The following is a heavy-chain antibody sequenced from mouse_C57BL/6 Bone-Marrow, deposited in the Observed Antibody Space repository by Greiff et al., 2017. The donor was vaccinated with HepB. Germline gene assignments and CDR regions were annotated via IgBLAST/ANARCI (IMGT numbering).Heavy chain of an antibody. CDR3: ARATVVYFDY. V-gene: IGHV5-17*01. J-gene: IGHJ2*01. CDR2: ISSGSSTI. Sequence: DVKLVESGGGLVKPGGSLKLSCAASGFTFSDYGMHWVRQAPEKGLEWVAYISSGSSTIYYADTVKGRFTISRDNAKNTLFLQMTSLRSEDTAMYYCARATVVYFDYWGQGTTLTVSS. D-gene: IGHD1-1*01. CDR1: GFTFSDYG.